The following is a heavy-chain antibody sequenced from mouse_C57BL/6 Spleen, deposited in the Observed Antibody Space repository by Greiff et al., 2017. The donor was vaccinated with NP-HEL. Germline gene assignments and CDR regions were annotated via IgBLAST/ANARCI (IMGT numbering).Heavy chain of an antibody. J-gene: IGHJ2*01. V-gene: IGHV14-4*01. CDR3: TTYYCGSSEYFDY. D-gene: IGHD1-1*01. CDR1: GFNITDDY. Sequence: VQLKESGAELVRPGASVKLSCTASGFNITDDYMHWVKQRPEQGMEWSGWIDPEDGDTEYASEFQGKGTITADTSSNTAYLQLSSLTSEDTAVYYCTTYYCGSSEYFDYWGQGTTLTVSS. CDR2: IDPEDGDT.